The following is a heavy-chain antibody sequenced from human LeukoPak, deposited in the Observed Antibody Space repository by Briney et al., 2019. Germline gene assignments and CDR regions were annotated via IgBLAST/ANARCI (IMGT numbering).Heavy chain of an antibody. CDR1: GGSFSGYY. CDR2: INHSGST. J-gene: IGHJ6*02. Sequence: SETLSLTCAVYGGSFSGYYWSWIRQPPGKGLEWIGEINHSGSTNYNPSLKSRVTISVDTSKNQFSLKLSSVTAADTAVYYCARGQSTVGVVPAASYYYYGMDVWGQGTTVTVSS. D-gene: IGHD2-2*01. CDR3: ARGQSTVGVVPAASYYYYGMDV. V-gene: IGHV4-34*01.